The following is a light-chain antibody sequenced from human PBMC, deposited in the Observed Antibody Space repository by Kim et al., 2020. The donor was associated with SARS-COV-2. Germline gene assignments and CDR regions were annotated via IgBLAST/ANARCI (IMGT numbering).Light chain of an antibody. CDR3: QQYARSPLT. J-gene: IGKJ4*01. V-gene: IGKV3-20*01. CDR2: DAS. CDR1: QSVTSNY. Sequence: SQGERATLSCRASQSVTSNYLAWYQQRPGQAPRLLIYDASSRATGIPDRFSGSGSGTDFTLTISRLEPEDFAVFYCQQYARSPLTFGGGTKVDIK.